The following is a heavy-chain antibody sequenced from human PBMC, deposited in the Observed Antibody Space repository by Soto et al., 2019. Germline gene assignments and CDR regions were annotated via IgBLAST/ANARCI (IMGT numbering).Heavy chain of an antibody. CDR3: TSLYYGH. CDR1: EFTFTYAW. V-gene: IGHV3-15*01. J-gene: IGHJ4*02. CDR2: IKSKTDGGTT. Sequence: EVQLVESGGDLVKPGGSLRLSCAGSEFTFTYAWMSWVRQAPGKGLEWVGRIKSKTDGGTTDYAAPVKGRFTISRDESQNTLYLQMNSLKTEDTAVYYCTSLYYGHWGQGTLVTVSS. D-gene: IGHD3-16*02.